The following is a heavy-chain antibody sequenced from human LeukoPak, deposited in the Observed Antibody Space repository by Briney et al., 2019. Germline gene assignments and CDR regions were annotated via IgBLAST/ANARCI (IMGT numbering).Heavy chain of an antibody. CDR3: ARAQRSSWFGDY. J-gene: IGHJ4*02. V-gene: IGHV4-31*03. CDR2: IYYSGST. Sequence: PSETLSLTCTVSGGSISSGGYYWSWIRQHPGKGLEWIGYIYYSGSTYYNPSLKSRVTISVDTSKTQFSLKLSSVTAADTAVYYCARAQRSSWFGDYWGQGTLVTVSS. D-gene: IGHD6-13*01. CDR1: GGSISSGGYY.